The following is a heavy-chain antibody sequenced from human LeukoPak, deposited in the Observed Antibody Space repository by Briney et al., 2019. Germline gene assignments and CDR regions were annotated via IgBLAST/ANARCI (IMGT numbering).Heavy chain of an antibody. CDR3: ASCIVGTSACAFDI. CDR2: ISSSSSYI. CDR1: GFTFSSYS. D-gene: IGHD1-26*01. Sequence: GGSLRLSCAASGFTFSSYSMNWVRQAPGKGLGWVSSISSSSSYIYYADSVKGRFTISRDNAKNSLYLQMNSLRAEDTAVYYCASCIVGTSACAFDIWGQGTMVTVSS. J-gene: IGHJ3*02. V-gene: IGHV3-21*01.